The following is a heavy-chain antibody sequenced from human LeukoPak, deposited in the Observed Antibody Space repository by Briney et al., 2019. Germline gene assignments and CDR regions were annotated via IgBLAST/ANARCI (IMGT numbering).Heavy chain of an antibody. CDR1: GYTFTTYY. J-gene: IGHJ4*02. D-gene: IGHD3-10*01. V-gene: IGHV1-46*01. Sequence: GASVKVSCKASGYTFTTYYMHWVRQPPGQGLEWMGIINPSSGSTSYAQKFQGRVTMTRDASTSTVYMELSSLRSEDTAVYYCARVSLRCGELLYFDYWGQGTLVTVSS. CDR2: INPSSGST. CDR3: ARVSLRCGELLYFDY.